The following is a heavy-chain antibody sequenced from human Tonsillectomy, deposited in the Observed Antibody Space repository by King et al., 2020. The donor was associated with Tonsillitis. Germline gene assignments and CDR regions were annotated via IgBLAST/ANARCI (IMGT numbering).Heavy chain of an antibody. CDR3: ARDCLVWIRQYWYVDL. J-gene: IGHJ2*01. V-gene: IGHV3-7*03. D-gene: IGHD5-18*01. Sequence: VQLVESGGGLVQPGGSLRLSCAASGFTLSNFWMTWVRQAPGKGLEWVANIKQDGAEAYYVDSLKGRFTISRDNAKNSLYLQMNSLRVEDTAVYYCARDCLVWIRQYWYVDLWGRGTLVTVSA. CDR2: IKQDGAEA. CDR1: GFTLSNFW.